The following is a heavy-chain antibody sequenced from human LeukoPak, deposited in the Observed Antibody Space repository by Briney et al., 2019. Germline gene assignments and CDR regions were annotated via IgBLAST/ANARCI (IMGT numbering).Heavy chain of an antibody. CDR1: GYTFTGYY. V-gene: IGHV1-2*02. CDR3: ARERPIAARLEFGFDP. Sequence: ASVKVSCKASGYTFTGYYIHWVRQAPGQGLEWMGWINPNSGGTNYAQKFQGRVTMTRDTSISTAYMELSRLRSDDTAVYYCARERPIAARLEFGFDPWGQGTLVTVSS. CDR2: INPNSGGT. J-gene: IGHJ5*02. D-gene: IGHD6-6*01.